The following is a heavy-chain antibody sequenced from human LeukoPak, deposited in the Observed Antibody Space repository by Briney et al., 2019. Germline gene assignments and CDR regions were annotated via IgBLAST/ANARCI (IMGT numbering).Heavy chain of an antibody. CDR2: IKQDGSEK. CDR3: ARVRVEPGYYERDYYDMDV. J-gene: IGHJ6*03. V-gene: IGHV3-7*01. Sequence: GGSLRLSCAVSGFTVSGNYMSWVRQAPGKGLEWVANIKQDGSEKYSVDSVKGRFTISRDNAKNSLYLQMNSLRAEDTAVYYCARVRVEPGYYERDYYDMDVWGKGTTVTVSS. D-gene: IGHD3-22*01. CDR1: GFTVSGNY.